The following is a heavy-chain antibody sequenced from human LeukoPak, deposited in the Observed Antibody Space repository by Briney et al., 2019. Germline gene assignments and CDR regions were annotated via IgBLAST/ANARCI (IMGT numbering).Heavy chain of an antibody. CDR1: GGSFSGYY. V-gene: IGHV4-34*01. D-gene: IGHD1-7*01. Sequence: PSETLSLTCAVYGGSFSGYYWSWIRQPPGKGLEWIGEINHSGSTNYNPSLKGRVTISVDTSKNQFSLKLSSVTAADTAVYYCARGSGGTTSLDWSDPWGQGTLVTVSS. CDR2: INHSGST. J-gene: IGHJ5*02. CDR3: ARGSGGTTSLDWSDP.